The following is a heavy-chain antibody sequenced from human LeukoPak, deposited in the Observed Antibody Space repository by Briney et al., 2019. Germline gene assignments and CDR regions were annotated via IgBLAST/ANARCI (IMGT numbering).Heavy chain of an antibody. CDR2: IWYDGSNK. V-gene: IGHV3-33*01. J-gene: IGHJ4*02. CDR1: GFTFSSYG. D-gene: IGHD3-22*01. CDR3: ARDSFRYDSSGYYYGSTPSFDY. Sequence: PGGSLRLSCAASGFTFSSYGMHWVRQAPGKGLEWVADIWYDGSNKYYADSVKGRFTISRDNSKNTLYLQMNSLRAEDTAVYYCARDSFRYDSSGYYYGSTPSFDYWGQGTLVTVST.